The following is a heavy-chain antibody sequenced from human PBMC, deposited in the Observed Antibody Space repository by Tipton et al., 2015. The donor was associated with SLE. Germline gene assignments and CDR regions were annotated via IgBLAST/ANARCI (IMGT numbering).Heavy chain of an antibody. CDR2: IHYSGKT. V-gene: IGHV4-39*01. Sequence: TLSLTCTVSDDSFGSPSYYWGWIRQPPGKGLEWIGTIHYSGKTYYKPSLESRVTISIHTSKSQFSLKLSSVTAADTAVYYCARASGLYSSSWRRYFDLWGRGTLVTVSS. CDR1: DDSFGSPSYY. CDR3: ARASGLYSSSWRRYFDL. J-gene: IGHJ2*01. D-gene: IGHD6-13*01.